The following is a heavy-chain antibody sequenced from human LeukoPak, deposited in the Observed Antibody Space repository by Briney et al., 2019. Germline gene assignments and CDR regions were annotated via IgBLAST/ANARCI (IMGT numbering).Heavy chain of an antibody. CDR1: GFTFSSYA. V-gene: IGHV3-64*01. CDR3: ARSSGSYHYYYGMDV. J-gene: IGHJ6*02. Sequence: GGSLGLSCAASGFTFSSYAMHWVRQAPGKGLEYVSAISSNGGSTYYANSVKGRFTISRDNSKNTLYLQMGSLRAEDMAVYYCARSSGSYHYYYGMDVWGQGTTVTVSS. CDR2: ISSNGGST. D-gene: IGHD3-10*01.